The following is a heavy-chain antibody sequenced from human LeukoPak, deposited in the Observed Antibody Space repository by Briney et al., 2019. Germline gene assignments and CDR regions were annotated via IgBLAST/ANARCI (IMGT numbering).Heavy chain of an antibody. CDR1: GDSFSSNSYY. J-gene: IGHJ1*01. CDR3: ARLAYSGDYVNY. D-gene: IGHD4-17*01. V-gene: IGHV4-39*01. CDR2: IYYAGST. Sequence: SGTLSLTCTVSGDSFSSNSYYWGWIRQPPGKGLEWIGSIYYAGSTYYNPSLKSRVTLYVDTSKNQFSLNLNSVTAADTAVYYCARLAYSGDYVNYWGQGTLVTVSS.